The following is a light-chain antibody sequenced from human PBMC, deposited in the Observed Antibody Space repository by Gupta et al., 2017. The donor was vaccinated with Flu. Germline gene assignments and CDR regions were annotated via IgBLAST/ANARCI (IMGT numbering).Light chain of an antibody. CDR1: RSNIGTNS. CDR2: GNN. V-gene: IGLV1-44*01. J-gene: IGLJ3*02. CDR3: STWDDSLKGWV. Sequence: QSVLSQPPSASGTPGQWITISCSGGRSNIGTNSENWYQQLPGTAPKLLIYGNNQRPSGVPDRFSGSKSGTSVSLVISGLQSADEADYHCSTWDDSLKGWVFGGGTKLTVL.